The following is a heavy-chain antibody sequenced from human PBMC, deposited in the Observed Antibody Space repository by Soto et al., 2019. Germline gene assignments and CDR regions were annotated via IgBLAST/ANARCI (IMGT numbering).Heavy chain of an antibody. CDR1: GGSISSYY. CDR3: ARVQGAYDILTGLDY. J-gene: IGHJ4*02. D-gene: IGHD3-9*01. V-gene: IGHV4-59*08. Sequence: SETLSLTCTVSGGSISSYYWSWIRQPPGKGLEWIGYIYYSGSTNYNPSLKSRVTISVDTSKNQFSLKLSSVTAADTAVYYCARVQGAYDILTGLDYWGQGTLVTVSS. CDR2: IYYSGST.